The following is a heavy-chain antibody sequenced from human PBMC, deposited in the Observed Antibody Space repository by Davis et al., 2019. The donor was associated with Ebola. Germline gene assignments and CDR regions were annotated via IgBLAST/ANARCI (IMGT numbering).Heavy chain of an antibody. CDR2: ISAYNGNT. Sequence: ASVKVSCKASGYTFTSYGISWVRQAPGQGLEWMGWISAYNGNTNYAQKPQGRVTMTTDTSTSTAYMELRSLRSDDTAVYYCARESNTVTHVSYYYGMDVWGQGTTVTVSS. D-gene: IGHD4-17*01. V-gene: IGHV1-18*01. J-gene: IGHJ6*02. CDR1: GYTFTSYG. CDR3: ARESNTVTHVSYYYGMDV.